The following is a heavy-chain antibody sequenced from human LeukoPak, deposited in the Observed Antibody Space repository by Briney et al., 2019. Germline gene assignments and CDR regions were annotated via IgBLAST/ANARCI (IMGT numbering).Heavy chain of an antibody. CDR3: ARDRTDIVVVVAVTDAFDI. CDR2: INSDGSST. J-gene: IGHJ3*02. V-gene: IGHV3-74*01. CDR1: GFTFSSYW. D-gene: IGHD2-15*01. Sequence: GSLRLSCAASGFTFSSYWMHWVRQAPGKGLVWVSRINSDGSSTSYADSVKGRFTISRDNAKNTLYLQMNSLRAEDTAVYYCARDRTDIVVVVAVTDAFDIWGQGTMVTVSS.